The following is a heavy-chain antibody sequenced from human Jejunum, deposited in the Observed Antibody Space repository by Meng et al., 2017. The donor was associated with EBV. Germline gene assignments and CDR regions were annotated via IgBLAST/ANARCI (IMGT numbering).Heavy chain of an antibody. J-gene: IGHJ4*02. CDR1: GYTFSRYA. Sequence: QVQLGQSGSEVKKPGASVKVSCKASGYTFSRYAMNWVRQAPGQGLEWMGWINTRTGNPAYAQGFTGRFVFSLDTSVSTAYLQISSLKAEDTAVYYCASDISTATFGYRGQGTLVTVS. D-gene: IGHD2-21*02. V-gene: IGHV7-4-1*02. CDR3: ASDISTATFGY. CDR2: INTRTGNP.